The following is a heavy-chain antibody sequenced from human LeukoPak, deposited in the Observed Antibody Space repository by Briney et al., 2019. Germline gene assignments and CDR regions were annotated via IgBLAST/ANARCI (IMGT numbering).Heavy chain of an antibody. J-gene: IGHJ6*03. CDR2: FDPEDGET. CDR1: GYTLTELS. V-gene: IGHV1-24*01. CDR3: ATGTYSSSSGVGYYYYYYMDV. Sequence: GASVKVSCKVSGYTLTELSMHWVRQAPGKGLEWMGGFDPEDGETIYAQKFQGRVTMTEDTSTDTAYMELSSLRSEDTAVYYCATGTYSSSSGVGYYYYYYMDVWGKGTTVTVSS. D-gene: IGHD6-6*01.